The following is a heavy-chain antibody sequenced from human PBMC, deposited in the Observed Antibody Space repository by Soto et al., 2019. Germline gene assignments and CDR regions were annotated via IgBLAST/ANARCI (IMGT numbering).Heavy chain of an antibody. D-gene: IGHD3-10*01. J-gene: IGHJ4*02. CDR2: IHYSGST. CDR3: ARVGVGLWFGELFEPSFDY. CDR1: GGSISSYY. Sequence: NPSETLSLTCTVSGGSISSYYWSWIRQPPGKGLEWIGYIHYSGSTNYNPSLKSRVTISVDTSKNQFSLKLSSVTAADTAVYYCARVGVGLWFGELFEPSFDYWGQGTLVTVSS. V-gene: IGHV4-59*01.